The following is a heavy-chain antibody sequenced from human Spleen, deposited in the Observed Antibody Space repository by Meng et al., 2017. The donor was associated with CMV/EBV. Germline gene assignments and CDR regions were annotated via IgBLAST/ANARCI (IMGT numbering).Heavy chain of an antibody. CDR3: ARRFLEWGGAGG. V-gene: IGHV1-69*05. CDR1: GGTFSSYA. J-gene: IGHJ4*02. D-gene: IGHD3-3*01. CDR2: IIPIFGTA. Sequence: SVKVSCKASGGTFSSYAISWVRQAPGQGLEWMGGIIPIFGTANYAQKFRGRVTITTDESTSTAYMELSSLRSEDTAVYYCARRFLEWGGAGGWGQGTLVTVSS.